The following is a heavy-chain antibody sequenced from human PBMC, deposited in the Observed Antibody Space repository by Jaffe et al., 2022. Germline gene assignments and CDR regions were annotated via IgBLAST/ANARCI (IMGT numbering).Heavy chain of an antibody. D-gene: IGHD2-15*01. V-gene: IGHV4-38-2*01. J-gene: IGHJ4*02. CDR3: ARVGWELPYYFDY. CDR2: IYHSGST. Sequence: QVQLQESGPGLVKPSETLSLTCAVSGYSISSGYYWGWIRQPPGKGLEWIGSIYHSGSTYYNPSLKSRVTISVDTSKNQFSLKLSSVTAADTAVYYCARVGWELPYYFDYWGQGTLVTVSS. CDR1: GYSISSGYY.